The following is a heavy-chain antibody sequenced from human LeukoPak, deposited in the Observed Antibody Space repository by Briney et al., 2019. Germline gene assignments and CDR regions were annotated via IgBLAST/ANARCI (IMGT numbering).Heavy chain of an antibody. CDR1: GFTFSTYA. D-gene: IGHD3-3*01. V-gene: IGHV3-23*01. J-gene: IGHJ3*01. CDR2: ISGSGGST. Sequence: NPGGSLRLSCAASGFTFSTYAINWVRQXSGKGLEWVSTISGSGGSTYYADSVKGRFTISRENARNSLYLQMNSLRAGDTALYYCARVYDSGLDVWGQGTMVTVSS. CDR3: ARVYDSGLDV.